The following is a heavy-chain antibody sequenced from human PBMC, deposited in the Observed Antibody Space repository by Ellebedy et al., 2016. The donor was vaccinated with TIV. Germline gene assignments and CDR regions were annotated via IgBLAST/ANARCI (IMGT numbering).Heavy chain of an antibody. D-gene: IGHD6-13*01. V-gene: IGHV3-23*01. Sequence: GESLKISCAASGFTFRSYAMTWVRQAPGKGLEWVSVIGGSGGDTYYIDSVKGRFTISRDNSKSTLYLQMNSLRAEDTAVYYCAKTAGTLYYMDVWGKGTTVTVSS. J-gene: IGHJ6*03. CDR3: AKTAGTLYYMDV. CDR1: GFTFRSYA. CDR2: IGGSGGDT.